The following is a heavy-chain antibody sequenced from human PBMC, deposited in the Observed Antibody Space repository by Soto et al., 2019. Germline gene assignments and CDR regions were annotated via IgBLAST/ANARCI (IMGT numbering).Heavy chain of an antibody. CDR2: IIPSCGTA. CDR1: GGAVSDYV. V-gene: IGHV1-69*06. Sequence: QVHLVQSGAEVKKPGTSVRVSCKASGGAVSDYVIAWVRQAPGQGPEWMGGIIPSCGTANYAQTFLGRVTMTADKSTNTAYLELNSLTYEDTAVYYCARASLGPGSSAGKGWFDPWGQGTLVTVSS. J-gene: IGHJ5*02. CDR3: ARASLGPGSSAGKGWFDP. D-gene: IGHD1-26*01.